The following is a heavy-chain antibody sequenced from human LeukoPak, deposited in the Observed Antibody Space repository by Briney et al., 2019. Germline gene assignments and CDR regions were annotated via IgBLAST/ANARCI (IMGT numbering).Heavy chain of an antibody. D-gene: IGHD2-21*01. CDR2: ISSSSSYI. Sequence: PGGSLRLSCAASGFTFSSYSMNWVRQAPGKGLEWVSSISSSSSYIYYADSVKGRFTISRDNAKNSVYLQVTSLRVEDTAVYYCAAVSYLAFDIWGQGTMVTVSS. J-gene: IGHJ3*02. CDR3: AAVSYLAFDI. CDR1: GFTFSSYS. V-gene: IGHV3-21*01.